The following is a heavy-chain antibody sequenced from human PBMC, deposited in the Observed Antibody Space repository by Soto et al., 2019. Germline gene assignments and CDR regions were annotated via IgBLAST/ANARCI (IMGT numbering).Heavy chain of an antibody. Sequence: EASVKVSRKASGGTFSTSTFTWVRQAPRQGLEWMGRTIPILDVADYAQDFQGRVTITADKSTSTAYMELTSLTSKDTAVYYCARDSPIGSTYSGYDAIDSWGQGTLVTVSS. CDR1: GGTFSTST. V-gene: IGHV1-69*04. D-gene: IGHD5-12*01. CDR3: ARDSPIGSTYSGYDAIDS. CDR2: TIPILDVA. J-gene: IGHJ4*02.